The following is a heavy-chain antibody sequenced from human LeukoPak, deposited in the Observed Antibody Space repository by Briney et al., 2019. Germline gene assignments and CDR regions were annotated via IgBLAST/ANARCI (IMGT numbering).Heavy chain of an antibody. D-gene: IGHD4-23*01. V-gene: IGHV3-21*01. Sequence: GGSLRLSCAASGFTFSDYTMNWVRQAPGKGLDWVSSISSTSNYMYYSESVKGRFTISRDNAKKSLYLQMNSLRAEDTAVFYCATLYGGNLDTDYWGQGTLVTVSS. CDR3: ATLYGGNLDTDY. CDR1: GFTFSDYT. J-gene: IGHJ4*02. CDR2: ISSTSNYM.